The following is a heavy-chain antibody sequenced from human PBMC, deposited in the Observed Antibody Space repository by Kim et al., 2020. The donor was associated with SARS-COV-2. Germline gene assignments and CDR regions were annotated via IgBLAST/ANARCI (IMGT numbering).Heavy chain of an antibody. V-gene: IGHV3-66*01. CDR3: ARERADRDLYYYYYYGMDV. CDR1: GFTVSSNY. Sequence: GGSLRLSCAASGFTVSSNYMSWVRQAPGKGLEWVSVIYSGGSTYYADSVKGRFTISRDNSKNTLYLQMNSLRAEDTAVYYCARERADRDLYYYYYYGMDVWGQGTTVTVSS. CDR2: IYSGGST. J-gene: IGHJ6*02. D-gene: IGHD3-22*01.